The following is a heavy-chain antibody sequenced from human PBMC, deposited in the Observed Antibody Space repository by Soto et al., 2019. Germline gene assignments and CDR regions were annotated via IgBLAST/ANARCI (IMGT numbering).Heavy chain of an antibody. CDR2: IYPGDSDT. V-gene: IGHV5-51*01. CDR3: ARSRWRWYTIHRTQGMPHFDY. CDR1: GYSFTSYW. Sequence: EVQLVQSGAEVKKPGESLKISCKGSGYSFTSYWIGWVRQMPGKGLEWMGIIYPGDSDTRYSPSFQGQVTISADKSISTAYLQWSSLKASDTAMYYCARSRWRWYTIHRTQGMPHFDYWGQGTLVTVSS. J-gene: IGHJ4*02. D-gene: IGHD2-21*01.